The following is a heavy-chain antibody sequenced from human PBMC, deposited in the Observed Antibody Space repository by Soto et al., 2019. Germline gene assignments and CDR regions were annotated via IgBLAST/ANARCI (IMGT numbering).Heavy chain of an antibody. J-gene: IGHJ4*02. V-gene: IGHV3-21*01. CDR1: GFTFSSYS. D-gene: IGHD2-2*01. CDR2: ISSSSSYI. CDR3: ARAPDCSSTSCYPDY. Sequence: LGGSLRLSCAASGFTFSSYSMNWVRQAPGKGLEWVSSISSSSSYIYYADSVKGRFTISRDNAKNSLYLQMNSLRAEDTAVYYCARAPDCSSTSCYPDYWGQGTLVTVSS.